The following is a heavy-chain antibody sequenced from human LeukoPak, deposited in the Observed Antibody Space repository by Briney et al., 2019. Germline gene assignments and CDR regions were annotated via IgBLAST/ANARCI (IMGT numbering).Heavy chain of an antibody. CDR3: AKDRYSVAVHAFDI. V-gene: IGHV3-9*03. CDR1: GFTFDDYA. Sequence: PGGSLRLSCAASGFTFDDYAMHWVRHAPGKGLEWVSRISWNSGSIGYADSVKGRFTISRDNAKNSLYLQMNSLRAEDMALYYCAKDRYSVAVHAFDIWGQGTMVTVSS. D-gene: IGHD4-23*01. J-gene: IGHJ3*02. CDR2: ISWNSGSI.